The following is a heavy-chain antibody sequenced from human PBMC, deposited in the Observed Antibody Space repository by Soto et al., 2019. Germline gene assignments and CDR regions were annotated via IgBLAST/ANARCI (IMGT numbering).Heavy chain of an antibody. Sequence: ASVKVSCKASGYTFTTHSMHWVRQAPGQRLEWMGWIHAGNGNTEHSQKFQGRVTITRDTSASTAYLELGSLRSEDTAVYYCARAACSSTSCYNYYAYGRDVWGQGTAVTVSS. CDR1: GYTFTTHS. CDR2: IHAGNGNT. J-gene: IGHJ6*02. D-gene: IGHD2-2*01. CDR3: ARAACSSTSCYNYYAYGRDV. V-gene: IGHV1-3*01.